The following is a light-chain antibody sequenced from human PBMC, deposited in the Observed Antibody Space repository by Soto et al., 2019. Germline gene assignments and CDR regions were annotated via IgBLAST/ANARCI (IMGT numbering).Light chain of an antibody. V-gene: IGKV1-5*01. CDR3: QQYNSYLYS. Sequence: DIQMTQSPSTLSASIGDRVTITCRASQNIRNWLAWYQHKPGKAPKVLMYDVSTLESGVPSRFSGSGSGTEFTLIISSLQPDDVATYYCQQYNSYLYSFGQGTKPEIK. CDR2: DVS. CDR1: QNIRNW. J-gene: IGKJ2*03.